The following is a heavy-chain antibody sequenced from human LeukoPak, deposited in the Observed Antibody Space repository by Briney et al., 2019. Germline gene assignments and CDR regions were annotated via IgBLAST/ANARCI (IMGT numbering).Heavy chain of an antibody. CDR2: ISAYTGNT. CDR1: GGTFSSYA. CDR3: ARTTVTNDY. Sequence: ASVKVSCKASGGTFSSYAISWVRQAPGQGLEWIGWISAYTGNTSYAQKLQGRVTLTTDTSTSTAYMELRSLRSDDTAVYYCARTTVTNDYWGQGTLVTVSS. J-gene: IGHJ4*02. V-gene: IGHV1-18*01. D-gene: IGHD4-17*01.